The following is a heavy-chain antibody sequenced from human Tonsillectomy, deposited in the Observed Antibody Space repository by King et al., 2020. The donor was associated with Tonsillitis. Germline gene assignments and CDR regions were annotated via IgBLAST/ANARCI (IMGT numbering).Heavy chain of an antibody. J-gene: IGHJ2*01. CDR3: AKSQTRFYDSSSCWFGNWDIDI. CDR2: ISYDGSNK. D-gene: IGHD3-22*01. Sequence: VQLVESGGGVVQPGRSLRLSCAASGFTFSSYGMHWVRQAPGKGLEWVVVISYDGSNKYYADSVKGRFTISRDNSNNTVYLKMNSLRAEDTAVYYCAKSQTRFYDSSSCWFGNWDIDIWGRGTLVTVSS. V-gene: IGHV3-30*18. CDR1: GFTFSSYG.